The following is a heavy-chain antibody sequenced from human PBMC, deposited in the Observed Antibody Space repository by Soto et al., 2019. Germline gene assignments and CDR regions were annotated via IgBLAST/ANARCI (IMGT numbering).Heavy chain of an antibody. CDR2: IYYSGST. CDR3: ARGGDIVGAKYDY. D-gene: IGHD1-26*01. J-gene: IGHJ4*02. V-gene: IGHV4-59*01. Sequence: SETLSLTCTVSGGSISSYYWSWIRQPPGKGLEWIGYIYYSGSTNYNPSLKSRVTISVDTSKNQFSLKLSSVTAADTAVYYCARGGDIVGAKYDYWGQGTLVTV. CDR1: GGSISSYY.